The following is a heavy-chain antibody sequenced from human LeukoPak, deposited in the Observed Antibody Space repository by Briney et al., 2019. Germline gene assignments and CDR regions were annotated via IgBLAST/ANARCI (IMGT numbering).Heavy chain of an antibody. V-gene: IGHV5-51*01. Sequence: GESLKISCQGSGYNFPIYWIGWVCQMPGQGLEWMGIIYPDDSNTIYGPSFQGQVTISADKSINTAYLEWSSLKASDTAIYYCARHSPGYSSSSGWFDPWGQGTLVTVSS. J-gene: IGHJ5*02. D-gene: IGHD6-6*01. CDR1: GYNFPIYW. CDR2: IYPDDSNT. CDR3: ARHSPGYSSSSGWFDP.